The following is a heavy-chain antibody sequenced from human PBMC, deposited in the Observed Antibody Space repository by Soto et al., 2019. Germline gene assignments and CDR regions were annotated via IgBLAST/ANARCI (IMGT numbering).Heavy chain of an antibody. D-gene: IGHD4-4*01. J-gene: IGHJ5*02. CDR2: IYWDDDK. CDR1: GFSLSTSGVG. CDR3: AHSPLTYDYSCWFDP. Sequence: QITLKESGPTLVKPTQTLTLTCTFSGFSLSTSGVGVGWIRQPPGKALEWLALIYWDDDKRYSPSLKSRLTIXTHXSXNQVVLTMTNMDPVDTATYYCAHSPLTYDYSCWFDPWGQGTLVTVSS. V-gene: IGHV2-5*02.